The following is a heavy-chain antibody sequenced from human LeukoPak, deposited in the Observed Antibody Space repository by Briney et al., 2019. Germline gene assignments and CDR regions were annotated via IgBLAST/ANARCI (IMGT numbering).Heavy chain of an antibody. J-gene: IGHJ4*02. D-gene: IGHD6-6*01. V-gene: IGHV3-23*01. Sequence: GGSLRLSCAASGFTFSSYAMSWVRQAPGKGLEWVSAISGSGGSTYYADSVKGRFTISRDNSKNTLYLQMSSLRAEDTAVYYCAKASSGIAARPLDYWGQGTLVTVSS. CDR1: GFTFSSYA. CDR2: ISGSGGST. CDR3: AKASSGIAARPLDY.